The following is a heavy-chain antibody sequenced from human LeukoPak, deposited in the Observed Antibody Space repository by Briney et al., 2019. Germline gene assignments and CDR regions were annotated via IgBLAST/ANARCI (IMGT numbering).Heavy chain of an antibody. J-gene: IGHJ4*02. D-gene: IGHD6-13*01. V-gene: IGHV3-30-3*01. Sequence: GGSLRLSCAASGFTFSSYAMHWVRQAPGKGLEWVAVISYDGSNKYYADSVKGRFTISRDNSKNTLYLQMNSLRAEDTAVYYCAKDLPNSSSWRGLQYYFDYWGQGTLVTVSS. CDR2: ISYDGSNK. CDR1: GFTFSSYA. CDR3: AKDLPNSSSWRGLQYYFDY.